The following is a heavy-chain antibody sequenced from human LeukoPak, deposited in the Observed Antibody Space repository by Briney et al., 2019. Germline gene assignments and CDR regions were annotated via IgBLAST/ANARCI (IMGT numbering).Heavy chain of an antibody. CDR2: INPNSGGT. V-gene: IGHV1-2*02. J-gene: IGHJ4*02. CDR1: GYTFAGYY. CDR3: ARVNSGYDASLDY. Sequence: ASVKVSCKASGYTFAGYYMHWVRQAPGQGLAWMGWINPNSGGTNYAQKFQGRVTMTRDTSISTAYMELSRLRSDDTAVYYCARVNSGYDASLDYWGQGTLVTVSS. D-gene: IGHD5-12*01.